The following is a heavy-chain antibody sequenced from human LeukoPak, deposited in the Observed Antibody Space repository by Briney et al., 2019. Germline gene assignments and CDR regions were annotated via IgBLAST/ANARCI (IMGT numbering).Heavy chain of an antibody. V-gene: IGHV3-53*01. CDR3: ARDRPGYGTAY. D-gene: IGHD5-18*01. CDR1: GFTVSSNY. Sequence: EGSLRLSCAASGFTVSSNYMSWVRQAPGKGLEWVSVIYSGGSTYYADSVKGRFTISRDNSKNTLYLQMNSLRAEDTAVYYCARDRPGYGTAYWGQGTLVTVSS. CDR2: IYSGGST. J-gene: IGHJ4*02.